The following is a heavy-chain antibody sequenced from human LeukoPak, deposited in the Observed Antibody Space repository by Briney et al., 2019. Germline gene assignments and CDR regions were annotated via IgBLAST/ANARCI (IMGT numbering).Heavy chain of an antibody. D-gene: IGHD4-23*01. V-gene: IGHV3-21*01. CDR1: GFTFSSYS. CDR3: ARVLGHGGNSVFYYFDY. Sequence: GGSLRLSCAASGFTFSSYSMNWVRQAPGKGLEWVSSISSSSSYIYYADSVKGRFTISRDNAKNSLYLQMNSLRAEDTAVYYCARVLGHGGNSVFYYFDYWGQGTLVTVSS. J-gene: IGHJ4*02. CDR2: ISSSSSYI.